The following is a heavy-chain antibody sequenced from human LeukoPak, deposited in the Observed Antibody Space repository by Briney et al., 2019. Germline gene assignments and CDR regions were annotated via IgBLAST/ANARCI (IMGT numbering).Heavy chain of an antibody. V-gene: IGHV3-23*01. Sequence: GGSLRLSCAASGFTFSSYAMSWVRQAPGKGLEWVSAISGSGGSTYYADSVKGRFTISRDNSKNTLYLQMNSLRAEDTAVYYCAKGRYYDSSGYYYYMGVWGKGTTVTVSS. CDR1: GFTFSSYA. D-gene: IGHD3-22*01. CDR3: AKGRYYDSSGYYYYMGV. J-gene: IGHJ6*03. CDR2: ISGSGGST.